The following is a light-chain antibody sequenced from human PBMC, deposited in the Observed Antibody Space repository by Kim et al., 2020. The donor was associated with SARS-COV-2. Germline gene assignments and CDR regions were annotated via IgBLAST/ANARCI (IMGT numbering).Light chain of an antibody. Sequence: SYELTQPLSVSVALGQTARITCGGNNIGSKNVHWYRQKPGQAPVLVIYRNSNRPSGIPERFSGSNSGNTATLTISRAQVGDEADYYCQVWDSSTVVFGGG. J-gene: IGLJ2*01. CDR2: RNS. V-gene: IGLV3-9*01. CDR1: NIGSKN. CDR3: QVWDSSTVV.